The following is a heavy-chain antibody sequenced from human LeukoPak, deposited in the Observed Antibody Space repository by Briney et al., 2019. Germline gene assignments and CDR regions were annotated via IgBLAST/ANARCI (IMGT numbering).Heavy chain of an antibody. J-gene: IGHJ4*02. Sequence: SETLSLTCAVYGGSFSGYYWSWIRQPPGKGLEWIGEINHSGSTNYNPSLKSRVTISVDTSKNQFSLKLSSVTAADTAVYYCARGTDSKHIGMVTTTLGYCGQGGLGTVSS. V-gene: IGHV4-34*01. CDR2: INHSGST. CDR1: GGSFSGYY. CDR3: ARGTDSKHIGMVTTTLGY. D-gene: IGHD2-21*02.